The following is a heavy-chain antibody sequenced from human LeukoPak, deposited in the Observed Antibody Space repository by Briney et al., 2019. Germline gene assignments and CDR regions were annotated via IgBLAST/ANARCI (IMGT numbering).Heavy chain of an antibody. CDR2: ISAYNGNT. D-gene: IGHD3-16*02. CDR3: ATVASMITSGGVIVNHPKLSYYYYYMDV. Sequence: ASVKVSFTASGYTFTIYGSSCVRRAPGQALEWMGWISAYNGNTNYSQKPQRRGTITTDISTSTAHLDLRRLRTADTAVSYCATVASMITSGGVIVNHPKLSYYYYYMDVWGKGTTVTVSS. J-gene: IGHJ6*03. CDR1: GYTFTIYG. V-gene: IGHV1-18*01.